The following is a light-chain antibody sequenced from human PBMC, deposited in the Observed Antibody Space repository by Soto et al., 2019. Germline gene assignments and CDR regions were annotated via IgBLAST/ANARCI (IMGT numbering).Light chain of an antibody. CDR2: KAS. CDR3: QQYDIFSLT. Sequence: DIQMTQSPSTLSASVGDRVTITCRASQSISSWLAWYQQKPGKAPKRLIHKASTLESGIPSRFSGGGSGTEFTLTIISLQPDDFATYYCQQYDIFSLTFGGGTKVEVK. CDR1: QSISSW. J-gene: IGKJ4*01. V-gene: IGKV1-5*03.